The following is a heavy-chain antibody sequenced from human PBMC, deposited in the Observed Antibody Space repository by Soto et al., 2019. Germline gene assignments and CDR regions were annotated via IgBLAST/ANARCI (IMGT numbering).Heavy chain of an antibody. Sequence: QVQLVQSGADVKKPGASVKVPCKTSGYTFTNYGISWVRQAPGQGLEWMGWISGYNGNTAYPQKFQGRVTMTTDTSTSTAYMELRSLRSDDTAVYYCVRDGDSGHDDFDYWGQGTLVTVSS. CDR1: GYTFTNYG. D-gene: IGHD5-12*01. CDR2: ISGYNGNT. V-gene: IGHV1-18*01. J-gene: IGHJ4*02. CDR3: VRDGDSGHDDFDY.